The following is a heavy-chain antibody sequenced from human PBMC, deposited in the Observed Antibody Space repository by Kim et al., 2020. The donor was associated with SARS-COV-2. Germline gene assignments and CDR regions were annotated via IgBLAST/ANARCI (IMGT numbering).Heavy chain of an antibody. Sequence: SETLSLTCTVSGGSISSSSYYWGWIRQPPGKGLEWIGSIYYSGSTYYNPSLKSRVTISVDTSKNQFSLKLSSVTAADTAVYYCARVGYILSLMMADWGQGTLVTVSS. J-gene: IGHJ4*02. D-gene: IGHD6-13*01. CDR1: GGSISSSSYY. CDR3: ARVGYILSLMMAD. V-gene: IGHV4-39*07. CDR2: IYYSGST.